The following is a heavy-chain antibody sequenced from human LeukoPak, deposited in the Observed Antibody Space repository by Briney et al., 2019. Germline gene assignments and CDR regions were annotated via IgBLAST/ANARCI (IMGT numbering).Heavy chain of an antibody. CDR3: ARSHRAPLIVAVLGWYSDL. D-gene: IGHD3-22*01. CDR1: GGSISSSSYY. Sequence: SDTLSLTCTVSGGSISSSSYYWGWIRQPPGKGLEWIGSIYYSGSTYYNPSLKSRVTISVDTSKNQFSLKLSSVTAADTAAYYCARSHRAPLIVAVLGWYSDLWGRGTLVTVSS. CDR2: IYYSGST. V-gene: IGHV4-39*01. J-gene: IGHJ2*01.